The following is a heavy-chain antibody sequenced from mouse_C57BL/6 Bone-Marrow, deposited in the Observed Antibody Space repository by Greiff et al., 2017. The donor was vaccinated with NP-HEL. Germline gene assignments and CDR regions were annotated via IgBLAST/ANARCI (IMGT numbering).Heavy chain of an antibody. V-gene: IGHV2-9*01. CDR3: IRNYNAMDD. J-gene: IGHJ4*01. CDR2: ICGGGST. CDR1: GFSLTSYG. Sequence: VKLLESGPGLVAPSQSLSISCTVSGFSLTSYGVDWVRQPPGQGLAWLGVICGGGSTNYNSALMSRLSISKDNSTSQVFLKMNSLQTDDTAMYYCIRNYNAMDDGGQGTSVTVAS.